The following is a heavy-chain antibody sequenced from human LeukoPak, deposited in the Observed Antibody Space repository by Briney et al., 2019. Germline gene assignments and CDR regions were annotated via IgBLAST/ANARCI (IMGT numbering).Heavy chain of an antibody. D-gene: IGHD6-6*01. CDR2: IYYSGST. CDR1: GGSFSGYY. J-gene: IGHJ3*02. CDR3: ARLPGGQLDAFDI. Sequence: KSSETLSLTCAVYGGSFSGYYWSWIRQPPGKGLEWIGNIYYSGSTNYNPSLKSRVTISVDTSKTQFSLKLTSVTAADMAVYYCARLPGGQLDAFDIWGQGTMVTVSS. V-gene: IGHV4-59*01.